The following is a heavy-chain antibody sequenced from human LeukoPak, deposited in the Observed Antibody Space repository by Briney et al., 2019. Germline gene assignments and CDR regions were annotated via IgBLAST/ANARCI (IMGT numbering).Heavy chain of an antibody. J-gene: IGHJ6*03. CDR3: AKDRDYGDYPSAYYYYMDV. CDR2: IRYDGTNK. D-gene: IGHD4-17*01. CDR1: GFTFSSYG. Sequence: GGSLRLSCAASGFTFSSYGIHWVRHAPGKGLEWVAFIRYDGTNKWYADSVKGRFTISRDNSKNTLYLQMNILRVEDTAVYHCAKDRDYGDYPSAYYYYMDVWGKGTTVTVSS. V-gene: IGHV3-30*02.